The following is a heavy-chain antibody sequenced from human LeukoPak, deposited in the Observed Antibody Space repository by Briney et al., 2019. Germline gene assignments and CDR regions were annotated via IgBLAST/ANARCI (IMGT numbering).Heavy chain of an antibody. Sequence: TGGSLRLSCAASGFTFSSYSMNWVRQAPGKGLEWVSSISSSSSYIYYADSVKGRFTISRDNAKNSLYLQMNSLRAEDTAVYYCAREEPDYYDSSGYYTYYFDYWGQGTLVTVSS. CDR1: GFTFSSYS. J-gene: IGHJ4*02. V-gene: IGHV3-21*01. CDR3: AREEPDYYDSSGYYTYYFDY. D-gene: IGHD3-22*01. CDR2: ISSSSSYI.